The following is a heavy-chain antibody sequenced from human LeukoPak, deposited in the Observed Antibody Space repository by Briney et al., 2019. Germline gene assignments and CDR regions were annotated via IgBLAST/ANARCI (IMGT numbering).Heavy chain of an antibody. CDR3: AKKTGFFLSDP. D-gene: IGHD2/OR15-2a*01. J-gene: IGHJ5*02. CDR1: GFTFSSYA. Sequence: GGYLRLSCAASGFTFSSYAMSWVRQAPGKGLEWVSSIGGSGGTTYYADSVKGRFTISRDNSKNTLYLQMNSLRAEDTAVYYCAKKTGFFLSDPWGQGTLVTVSS. CDR2: IGGSGGTT. V-gene: IGHV3-23*01.